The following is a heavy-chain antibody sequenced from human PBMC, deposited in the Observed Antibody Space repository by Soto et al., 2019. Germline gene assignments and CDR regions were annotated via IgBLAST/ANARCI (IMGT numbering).Heavy chain of an antibody. J-gene: IGHJ3*02. CDR1: GFTFSSYA. Sequence: GGSLRLSCAASGFTFSSYAMSWIRQAPGKGLEWVSAISGSGGSTYYADSVKGRFTISRDNSKNTLYLQMNSLRAEDTAVYYCARIVGATRLGAFDIWGQGTMVTVSS. D-gene: IGHD1-26*01. V-gene: IGHV3-23*01. CDR3: ARIVGATRLGAFDI. CDR2: ISGSGGST.